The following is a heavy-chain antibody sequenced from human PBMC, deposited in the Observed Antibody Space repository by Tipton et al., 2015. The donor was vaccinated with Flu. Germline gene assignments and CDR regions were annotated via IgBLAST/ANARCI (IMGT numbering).Heavy chain of an antibody. CDR3: ARDRGDGYNDDAFDI. J-gene: IGHJ3*02. D-gene: IGHD5-24*01. CDR1: GGSISSYY. V-gene: IGHV4-59*01. Sequence: TLSLTCTVSGGSISSYYWSWIRQPPGKGLEWIGHIYYRGSTNYNPSLKSRVTISEDRSKNQFSLRLSSVTAADTAMYYCARDRGDGYNDDAFDIWGPGTMVTVSS. CDR2: IYYRGST.